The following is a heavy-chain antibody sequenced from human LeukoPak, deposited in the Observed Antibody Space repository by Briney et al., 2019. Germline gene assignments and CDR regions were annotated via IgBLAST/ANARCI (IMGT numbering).Heavy chain of an antibody. D-gene: IGHD4-23*01. CDR3: GVGNGGNY. V-gene: IGHV3-48*01. J-gene: IGHJ4*02. Sequence: GGSLRLSCAASGFTFSRYAMSWVRQAPGKGLEWVSYISGSSGIIDYADSVRGRFTISRDNAKNSLYLQMNSLRAEDTAVYYCGVGNGGNYWGQGTLVTVSS. CDR1: GFTFSRYA. CDR2: ISGSSGII.